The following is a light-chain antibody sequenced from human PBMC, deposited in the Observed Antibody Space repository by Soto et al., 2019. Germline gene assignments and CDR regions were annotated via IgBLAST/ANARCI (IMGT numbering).Light chain of an antibody. V-gene: IGKV1-39*01. CDR3: QQYNTYST. Sequence: DIQMTQAPSSLSPAVGDRVTISCRASQSVSRNLNWYQQKPGKAPKLLIYAASSLQSGVPARFSGSGSGTEFTLTISSLQPDDFATYYCQQYNTYSTFGQGTRLEIK. J-gene: IGKJ5*01. CDR2: AAS. CDR1: QSVSRN.